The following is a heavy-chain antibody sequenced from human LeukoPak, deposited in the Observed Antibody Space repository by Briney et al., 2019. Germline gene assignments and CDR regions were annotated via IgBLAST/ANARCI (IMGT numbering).Heavy chain of an antibody. D-gene: IGHD6-19*01. Sequence: PGGSLRLSCAASGFTFSTYGTHWGRQAPGKGLEWVAVISYDGSNKYYADSVKGRFTISRDNSKKMLYLQMNSLRAEDTAVYYCASLYLDSSAWYYYDYWGQGTLVTVSS. J-gene: IGHJ4*02. CDR1: GFTFSTYG. CDR3: ASLYLDSSAWYYYDY. V-gene: IGHV3-30*03. CDR2: ISYDGSNK.